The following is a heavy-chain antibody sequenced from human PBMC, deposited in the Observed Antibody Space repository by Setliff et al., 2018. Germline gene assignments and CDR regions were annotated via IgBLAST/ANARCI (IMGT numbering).Heavy chain of an antibody. CDR1: GGSFNGYY. V-gene: IGHV4-34*01. J-gene: IGHJ3*02. CDR2: INHSGST. D-gene: IGHD1-26*01. CDR3: ARKGISALSGAFDM. Sequence: SETLSLTCAVYGGSFNGYYWSWIRQPPGKGLEWIGEINHSGSTNYNPSLKSRVTISVDTSKNQFSLKLSSATAADTAVYYCARKGISALSGAFDMWGQGTMVTVSS.